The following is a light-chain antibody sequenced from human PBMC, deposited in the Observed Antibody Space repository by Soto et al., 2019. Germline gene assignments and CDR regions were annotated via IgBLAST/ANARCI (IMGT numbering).Light chain of an antibody. CDR3: AKWDDTLNGVV. V-gene: IGLV1-44*01. Sequence: QSVLTQPPSPSGTPGQRVTISCSGSSSDIGSSTVTWYQQLPGTAPKLLIYNNDQRPSGVPDRLSGSKSGTSASLAISGLQSEDEAEYYCAKWDDTLNGVVFGGGTKVTVL. CDR2: NND. CDR1: SSDIGSST. J-gene: IGLJ2*01.